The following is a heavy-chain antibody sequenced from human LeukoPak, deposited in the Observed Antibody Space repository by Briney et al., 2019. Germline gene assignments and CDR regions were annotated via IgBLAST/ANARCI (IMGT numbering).Heavy chain of an antibody. D-gene: IGHD6-6*01. Sequence: SETLSLTCTVYGGSISNYYWSWIRQPAGKGLEWIGSIYTSGSTNYNPSLKSRVTMSVDTSKNQFSLKLDSVTAADTAVYYCARDVRRSSSSSNSYYYYMDVLGKGTTVTVSS. CDR1: GGSISNYY. J-gene: IGHJ6*03. CDR2: IYTSGST. CDR3: ARDVRRSSSSSNSYYYYMDV. V-gene: IGHV4-4*07.